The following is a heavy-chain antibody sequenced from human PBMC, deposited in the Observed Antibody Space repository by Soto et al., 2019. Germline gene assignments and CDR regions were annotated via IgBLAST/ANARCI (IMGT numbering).Heavy chain of an antibody. CDR1: GYTFTGYY. J-gene: IGHJ6*02. Sequence: ASVKVSCKASGYTFTGYYMHWVRQAPGQGLEWMGWINPNSGGTNYAQKFQGRVTMTRDTSISTAYMELSRLRSDDTAVYYRARVYDTVAVPLGYYGMDVWGQGTTVTVSS. V-gene: IGHV1-2*02. CDR3: ARVYDTVAVPLGYYGMDV. D-gene: IGHD7-27*01. CDR2: INPNSGGT.